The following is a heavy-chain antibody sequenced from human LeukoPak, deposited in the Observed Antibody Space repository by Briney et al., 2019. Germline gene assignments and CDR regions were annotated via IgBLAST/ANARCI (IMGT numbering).Heavy chain of an antibody. CDR1: GGSISIYY. CDR3: ARLRSTYWYFDL. J-gene: IGHJ2*01. D-gene: IGHD4-17*01. Sequence: SETLSLTCTVSGGSISIYYWSWIRQPAGKGLEWIGRIYTSGTTHYNPSLKSRVTMSVDTSKNQFSLKLSSVTAADTAVYYCARLRSTYWYFDLWGRGTLITVSS. CDR2: IYTSGTT. V-gene: IGHV4-4*07.